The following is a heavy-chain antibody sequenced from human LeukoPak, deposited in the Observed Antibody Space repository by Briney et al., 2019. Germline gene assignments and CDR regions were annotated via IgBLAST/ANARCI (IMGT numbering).Heavy chain of an antibody. J-gene: IGHJ4*02. CDR3: ARGGDWKFDY. CDR2: IHPSGRT. V-gene: IGHV4-39*07. CDR1: GGSISSSTYS. Sequence: SETLSLTCTVSGGSISSSTYSWGWIRQTPGKGLEWIGEIHPSGRTNYKPSLKSRVSMSVDRSKNQFSLKMTSVTAADTAFYYCARGGDWKFDYWGQGALVTVSS. D-gene: IGHD2-21*02.